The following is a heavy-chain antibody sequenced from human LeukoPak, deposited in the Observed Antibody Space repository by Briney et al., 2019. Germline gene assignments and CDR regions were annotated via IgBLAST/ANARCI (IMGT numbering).Heavy chain of an antibody. J-gene: IGHJ4*02. CDR1: GFTFRSYA. CDR2: ISGSGGST. V-gene: IGHV3-23*01. CDR3: AKPLLDYGDYDY. Sequence: GASLRLSCAASGFTFRSYAMSWVRQAPGKGLEWVSAISGSGGSTYYADSVKGRFTISRDNSKNTLYLQMNSLRAEDTAVYYCAKPLLDYGDYDYWGQGTLVTVSS. D-gene: IGHD4-17*01.